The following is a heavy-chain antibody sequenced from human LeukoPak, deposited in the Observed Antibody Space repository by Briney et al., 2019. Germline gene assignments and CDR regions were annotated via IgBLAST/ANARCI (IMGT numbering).Heavy chain of an antibody. CDR3: ARDYESSGSNGAFDI. V-gene: IGHV4-59*01. J-gene: IGHJ3*02. CDR1: GGSISNYY. Sequence: SETLSLTCTVSGGSISNYYWSWIRQPPGKGLEWIGYIYYSGSTNYNPSLKSRVTISVDTSKNQFSLKLSSVTAADTAVYYCARDYESSGSNGAFDIWGQGTMVTVSS. CDR2: IYYSGST. D-gene: IGHD6-19*01.